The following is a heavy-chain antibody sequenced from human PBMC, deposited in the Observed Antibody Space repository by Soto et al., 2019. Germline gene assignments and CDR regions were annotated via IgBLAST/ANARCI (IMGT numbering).Heavy chain of an antibody. CDR3: ARPANTVADHFDL. D-gene: IGHD4-17*01. CDR2: IYPSDSDT. Sequence: PGASLKISCQGSGYTFTIYWIGWVRQMPGKGLEWMGIIYPSDSDTKYSPSFQGQVTISADQSINTAYLQWDSLKASDTAIYYCARPANTVADHFDLWGQGTPVTVSS. CDR1: GYTFTIYW. J-gene: IGHJ4*02. V-gene: IGHV5-51*01.